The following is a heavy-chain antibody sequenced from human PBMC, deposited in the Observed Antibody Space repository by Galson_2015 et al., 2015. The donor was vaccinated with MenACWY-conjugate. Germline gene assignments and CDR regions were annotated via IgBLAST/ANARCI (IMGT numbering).Heavy chain of an antibody. Sequence: SLRLSCAASGFTFSSYWMSWVRQAPGKGLEWVANIKQDGSEKYYVDSVKGRFTISRDNAKNSLYLQMNSLRAEDTAVYYCARDETSSGWLMAFDIWGQGTMVTVSS. J-gene: IGHJ3*02. CDR1: GFTFSSYW. V-gene: IGHV3-7*03. CDR3: ARDETSSGWLMAFDI. CDR2: IKQDGSEK. D-gene: IGHD6-19*01.